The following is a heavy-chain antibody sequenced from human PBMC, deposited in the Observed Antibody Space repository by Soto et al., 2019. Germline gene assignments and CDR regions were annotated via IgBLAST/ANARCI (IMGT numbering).Heavy chain of an antibody. Sequence: EVQLVESGGGLVQPGGSLRLSCAASGFTVSTKYMSWVRQAPGKGLEWVSVIYSGGSTFYADSVRGRFTISRDNSKNTVNLQMNILRAEDTAVYYCARDPGAADYWGQGTLVTVSS. V-gene: IGHV3-66*01. J-gene: IGHJ4*02. D-gene: IGHD7-27*01. CDR2: IYSGGST. CDR3: ARDPGAADY. CDR1: GFTVSTKY.